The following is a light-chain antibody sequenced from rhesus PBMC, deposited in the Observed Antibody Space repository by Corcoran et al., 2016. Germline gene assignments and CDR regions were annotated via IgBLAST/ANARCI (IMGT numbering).Light chain of an antibody. Sequence: DIQMTQSPSSLSASVGDTVTITCRASQGISSWLAWYQQKPGKAPKLLIYKASNLQSGVPSRFSGSGSGTDFTLTISSLQSEDFATYFCQQYNTLPRTFGQGTKVEVK. CDR3: QQYNTLPRT. V-gene: IGKV1-21*01. J-gene: IGKJ1*01. CDR1: QGISSW. CDR2: KAS.